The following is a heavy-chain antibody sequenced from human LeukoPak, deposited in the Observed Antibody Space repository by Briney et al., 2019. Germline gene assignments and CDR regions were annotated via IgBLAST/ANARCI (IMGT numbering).Heavy chain of an antibody. V-gene: IGHV1-46*01. D-gene: IGHD3-22*01. Sequence: ASVKVSCKAAGYTFTSYYMHWVRQAPGQGLEGRGIINPSGGSTSYAQKFQGRVTMTRDTSTSTVYMELSSLKSEDTAVYYCATQYYYDSSGYPFQHWGQGTLVTVSS. J-gene: IGHJ1*01. CDR2: INPSGGST. CDR1: GYTFTSYY. CDR3: ATQYYYDSSGYPFQH.